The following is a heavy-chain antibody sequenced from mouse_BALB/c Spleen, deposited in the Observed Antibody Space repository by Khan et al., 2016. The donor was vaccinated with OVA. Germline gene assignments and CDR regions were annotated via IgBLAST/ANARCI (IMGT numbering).Heavy chain of an antibody. CDR1: GYTFTTYT. J-gene: IGHJ3*01. CDR2: ISPSSGYT. D-gene: IGHD2-14*01. Sequence: VQLQESGTELARPGASVKMSCKASGYTFTTYTMHWVKQRPGRGLEWIGYISPSSGYTNYNQKFKDKATLTADKSSITAYMQLSSLTSEDSAVYYGARGGAYYRSGGWFAYWGQGTLVTVSA. V-gene: IGHV1-4*01. CDR3: ARGGAYYRSGGWFAY.